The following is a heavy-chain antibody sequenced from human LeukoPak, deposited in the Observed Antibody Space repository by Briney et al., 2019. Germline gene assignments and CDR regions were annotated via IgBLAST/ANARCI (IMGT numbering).Heavy chain of an antibody. CDR2: INTDGSST. V-gene: IGHV3-74*01. D-gene: IGHD3-10*01. J-gene: IGHJ4*02. CDR3: ARTVPGYFFDY. CDR1: GFTFSSYW. Sequence: GGSLRLSCAASGFTFSSYWMHWVRQAPGKGLVWVSRINTDGSSTSYADSVKGRFTISRDNAKNTLYLQMNSLRAEATAVYYCARTVPGYFFDYWGQGTLVTVSS.